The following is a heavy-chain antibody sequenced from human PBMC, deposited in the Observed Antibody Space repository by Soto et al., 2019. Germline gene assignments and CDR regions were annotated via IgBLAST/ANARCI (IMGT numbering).Heavy chain of an antibody. CDR3: AKDESPVKVLNTLLDY. CDR2: ISYDGSNK. J-gene: IGHJ4*02. D-gene: IGHD4-4*01. CDR1: GFTFSSYG. Sequence: QMQLVESGGGVVQPGRSLRLSCAASGFTFSSYGMHWVRQAPGKGLEWVAVISYDGSNKYYADSVKGRFTISRDNSKNTLYLQMNSLRAEDTAVYYCAKDESPVKVLNTLLDYWGQGTLVTVSS. V-gene: IGHV3-30*18.